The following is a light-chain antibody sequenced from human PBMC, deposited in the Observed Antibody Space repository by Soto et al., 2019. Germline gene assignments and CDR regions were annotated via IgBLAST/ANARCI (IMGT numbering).Light chain of an antibody. V-gene: IGKV1-39*01. J-gene: IGKJ1*01. Sequence: DLQMTQSPSSLSASVGDRVTITCRASQSISSYLNWYQQKPGKAPKLLIYAASSLQSGVPSRFSGSGSGTDFTLTISSLQPEDFATYCCQPRGTFGQGTKVEIK. CDR3: QPRGT. CDR2: AAS. CDR1: QSISSY.